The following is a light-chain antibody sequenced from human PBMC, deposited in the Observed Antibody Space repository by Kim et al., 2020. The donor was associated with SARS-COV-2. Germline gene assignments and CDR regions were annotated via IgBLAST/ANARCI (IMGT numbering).Light chain of an antibody. V-gene: IGLV6-57*04. CDR2: ENN. Sequence: NFMLTQPPSVSESPGKTVTISCTRSSGSIASNFVQWYQQRPGNAPTAVIFENNRRPSGVPARFSGSIDSSSNSASLTISGLKTEDGADYYCQSYDSRNVLFGAGTQLTVL. J-gene: IGLJ2*01. CDR3: QSYDSRNVL. CDR1: SGSIASNF.